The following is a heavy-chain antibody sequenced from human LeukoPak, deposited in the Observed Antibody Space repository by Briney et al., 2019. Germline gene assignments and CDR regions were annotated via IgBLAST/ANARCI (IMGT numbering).Heavy chain of an antibody. D-gene: IGHD3-10*01. CDR3: ARSLVGGGGGGSYYDY. Sequence: GASVKVSCKASGYTFTSYYMHWVRQAPGQGLEWMGIINPSGGSTSYAQKFQGRVTMTRDTSTSTVYMELSSLRSEDTAVYYCARSLVGGGGGGSYYDYWGQGTLVTVSS. CDR2: INPSGGST. J-gene: IGHJ4*02. CDR1: GYTFTSYY. V-gene: IGHV1-46*01.